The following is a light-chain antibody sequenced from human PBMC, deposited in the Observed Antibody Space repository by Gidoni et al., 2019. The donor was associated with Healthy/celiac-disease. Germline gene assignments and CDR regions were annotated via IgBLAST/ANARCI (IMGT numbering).Light chain of an antibody. Sequence: EIVLTQSPGTLSLSPGERATLSCRASQSVSSSYLAWYQQKPGQAPRLLIDGASSRATGIPDRFSGSGSGTDFTLTISRLEPEDFAVYYCQQYGSPGTFGQGTKVEIK. J-gene: IGKJ1*01. CDR2: GAS. CDR1: QSVSSSY. V-gene: IGKV3-20*01. CDR3: QQYGSPGT.